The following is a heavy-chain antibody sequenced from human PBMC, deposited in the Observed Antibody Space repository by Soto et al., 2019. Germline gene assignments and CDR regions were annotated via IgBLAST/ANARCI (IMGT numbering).Heavy chain of an antibody. V-gene: IGHV3-72*01. Sequence: GESLKISCAASGFTFSDHYMDWVRQAPGKGLEWVGRTRNKANSYTTEYAASVKGRFTISRDDSKNSLYLQMNSLKTEDTAVYYCARVRADAYDILTGYDYWGQGTLVTVSS. CDR2: TRNKANSYTT. CDR3: ARVRADAYDILTGYDY. CDR1: GFTFSDHY. D-gene: IGHD3-9*01. J-gene: IGHJ4*02.